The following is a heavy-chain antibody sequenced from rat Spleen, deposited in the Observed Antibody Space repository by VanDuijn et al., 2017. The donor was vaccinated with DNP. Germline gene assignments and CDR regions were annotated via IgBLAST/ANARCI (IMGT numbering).Heavy chain of an antibody. J-gene: IGHJ4*01. CDR3: ARHVDA. Sequence: EVQLVESGGGLVQPGRSLKLSCAASGFIFNDYGMAWVRQAPKKGLEWVATISYDGNNTFYRDSVKGRFTISRDNAKSTLYLQMNSLRSEDTATYYCARHVDAWGQGTSVTVSS. CDR2: ISYDGNNT. CDR1: GFIFNDYG. V-gene: IGHV5-7*01.